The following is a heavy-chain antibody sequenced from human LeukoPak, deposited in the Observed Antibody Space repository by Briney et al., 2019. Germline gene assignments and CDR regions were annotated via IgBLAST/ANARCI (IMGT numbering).Heavy chain of an antibody. V-gene: IGHV3-23*01. Sequence: GGSLRFSCAASGFTFSSYAMSWVRQAPGKGLEWVSAISGSGGSTYYADSVKGRFTISRDNSKNTLYLQMNSLRAEDTAVYYCAKLGIREPRKLYDYWGQGTLVTVSS. CDR1: GFTFSSYA. J-gene: IGHJ4*02. CDR2: ISGSGGST. CDR3: AKLGIREPRKLYDY. D-gene: IGHD6-13*01.